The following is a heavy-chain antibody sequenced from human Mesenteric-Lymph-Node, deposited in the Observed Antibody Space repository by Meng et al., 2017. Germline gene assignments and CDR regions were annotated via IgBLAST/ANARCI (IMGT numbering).Heavy chain of an antibody. D-gene: IGHD1-26*01. CDR1: GFTFSDAW. CDR3: TTSLRWELQSSY. CDR2: IKSGSNGGTL. J-gene: IGHJ4*02. V-gene: IGHV3-15*01. Sequence: GESLKISCAASGFTFSDAWMSWVRQAPGKGLEWVGRIKSGSNGGTLDYAAPVKGRFTISRDDSKSTLYLQMSSLKTEDTAVYFCTTSLRWELQSSYWGQGTLVTVSS.